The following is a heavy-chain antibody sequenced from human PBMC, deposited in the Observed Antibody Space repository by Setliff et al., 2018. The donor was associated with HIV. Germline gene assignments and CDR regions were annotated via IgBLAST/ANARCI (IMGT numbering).Heavy chain of an antibody. CDR1: GFTFESYA. D-gene: IGHD1-26*01. CDR3: AKRPLASRGSGYYFDY. CDR2: IWFDGSVK. Sequence: GGSLRLSCVASGFTFESYAMHWVRQGPGKGLEWVAVIWFDGSVKFYAETGQGRFTISRDNSRRTLYLQMTSLRAEDTAIYYCAKRPLASRGSGYYFDYWGQGTLVTVSS. J-gene: IGHJ4*02. V-gene: IGHV3-30*02.